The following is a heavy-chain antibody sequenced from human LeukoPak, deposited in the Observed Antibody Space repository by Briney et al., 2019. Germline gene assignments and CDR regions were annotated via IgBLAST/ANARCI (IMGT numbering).Heavy chain of an antibody. D-gene: IGHD3-22*01. CDR1: GFTFTGYY. Sequence: GGSLRLSCAASGFTFTGYYMHWVRQAPGQGLEWMGWINPNSGGTNYAQKFQGRVTMTRDTSISTAYMELSRLRSDDTAVYYCARLPVDYYDSSGYAPIDYWGQGTLVTVSS. CDR3: ARLPVDYYDSSGYAPIDY. CDR2: INPNSGGT. J-gene: IGHJ4*02. V-gene: IGHV1-2*02.